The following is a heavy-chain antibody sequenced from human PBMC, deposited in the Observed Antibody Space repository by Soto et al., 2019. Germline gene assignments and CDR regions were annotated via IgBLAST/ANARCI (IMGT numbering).Heavy chain of an antibody. V-gene: IGHV5-51*01. CDR1: GYSFNRYY. D-gene: IGHD4-17*01. CDR3: ARLSRATVATPAAFDY. J-gene: IGHJ4*02. Sequence: GESLKISCKGSGYSFNRYYIAWVRQMPGKGLEWMGIVHPGDSDTRYSPSFQGQVTMSADRSISTAYLQWSSLRASDTAIYYCARLSRATVATPAAFDYWGQGTLVTVSS. CDR2: VHPGDSDT.